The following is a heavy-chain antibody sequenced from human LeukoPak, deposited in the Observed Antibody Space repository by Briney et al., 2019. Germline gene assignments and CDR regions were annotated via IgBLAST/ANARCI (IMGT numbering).Heavy chain of an antibody. CDR1: GFTFNTYW. Sequence: PGGSLRLSCAASGFTFNTYWMSWVRQAPGKGLEWVANINQDGRKKYYVDSVKGRFTISRDNAKNSLYLQMNSLRVEDTAVYYCVTEESVGYWASSSVDYWGQGTLVTVSS. CDR2: INQDGRKK. V-gene: IGHV3-7*01. D-gene: IGHD2-2*01. J-gene: IGHJ4*02. CDR3: VTEESVGYWASSSVDY.